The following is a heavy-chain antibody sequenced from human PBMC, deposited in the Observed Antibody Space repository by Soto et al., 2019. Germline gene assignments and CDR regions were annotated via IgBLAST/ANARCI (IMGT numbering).Heavy chain of an antibody. V-gene: IGHV1-18*04. CDR2: INTYDGNT. J-gene: IGHJ4*02. Sequence: QVQLVQSGAEVKKPGASVKVSCKASGYTFTSYGIAWVRQAPGQGLEWMGWINTYDGNTNYAQEFQGRVTMTTDTSTSTAYMELRSRRSDDTAVYYCARVRLTMIVVPFGVLWGQGTLVTVSS. D-gene: IGHD3-22*01. CDR3: ARVRLTMIVVPFGVL. CDR1: GYTFTSYG.